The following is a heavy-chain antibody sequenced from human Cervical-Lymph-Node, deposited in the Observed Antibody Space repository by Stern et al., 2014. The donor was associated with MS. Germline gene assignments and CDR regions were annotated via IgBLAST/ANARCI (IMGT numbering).Heavy chain of an antibody. Sequence: VQLVESGGGLVKPGGSLRLSCEASGFTFSDYYISWTRQAPGKGLELVSYITSSGSTTYYADSVKGRFTISRDNAKNSLYLQMNSLRAEDTAVYYCARRAYSYGHVDYWGQGTLVTVSS. CDR2: ITSSGSTT. J-gene: IGHJ4*02. CDR1: GFTFSDYY. D-gene: IGHD5-18*01. V-gene: IGHV3-11*01. CDR3: ARRAYSYGHVDY.